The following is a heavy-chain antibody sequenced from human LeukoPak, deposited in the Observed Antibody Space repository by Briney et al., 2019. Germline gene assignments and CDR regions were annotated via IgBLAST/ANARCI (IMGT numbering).Heavy chain of an antibody. Sequence: GGSLRLSCAASGFTFSSYSMNWVRQAPGKGLEWVSSISSSSSYIYYADSVKGRSTISRDNAKNSLYLQMNSLRAEDTAVYYCARGYCSSTSCHTRGYYYYGMDVWGQGTTVTVSS. CDR3: ARGYCSSTSCHTRGYYYYGMDV. D-gene: IGHD2-2*02. V-gene: IGHV3-21*01. CDR1: GFTFSSYS. CDR2: ISSSSSYI. J-gene: IGHJ6*02.